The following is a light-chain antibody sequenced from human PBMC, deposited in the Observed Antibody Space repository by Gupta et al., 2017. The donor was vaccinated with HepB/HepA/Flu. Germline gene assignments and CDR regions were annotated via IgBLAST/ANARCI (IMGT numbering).Light chain of an antibody. CDR3: QQSDSTAQGT. Sequence: DIQMTQYPSSLSASVGDRVTITCRASQSISSYLNWYQQKPGKAPKLLIYTASSLQSGVPSRFSGSGSGTDFTRTISSLQPEDFATYYCQQSDSTAQGTFGQPTKLEI. J-gene: IGKJ1*01. V-gene: IGKV1-39*01. CDR1: QSISSY. CDR2: TAS.